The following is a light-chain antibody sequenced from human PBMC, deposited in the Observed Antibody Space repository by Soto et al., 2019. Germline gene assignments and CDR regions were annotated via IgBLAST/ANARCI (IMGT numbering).Light chain of an antibody. V-gene: IGKV1-5*01. Sequence: DIQMTQSPSTLSASVGDRVTITCRASQSISSWLAWYQQKPGKAPKLLIYDASSLESGVPSMFSGSGSGTEFTLTISSLHPDDFAAYYCQQYNSYSTFGQGTKVEIK. J-gene: IGKJ1*01. CDR1: QSISSW. CDR3: QQYNSYST. CDR2: DAS.